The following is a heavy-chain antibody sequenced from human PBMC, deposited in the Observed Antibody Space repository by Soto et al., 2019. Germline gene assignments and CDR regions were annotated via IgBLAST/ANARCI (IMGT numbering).Heavy chain of an antibody. CDR1: GFTFSSSW. CDR3: TRGGNFRFDD. J-gene: IGHJ4*02. CDR2: INTDGSTT. D-gene: IGHD1-26*01. Sequence: EVQLVESGGGLVQPGGSLRLSCAASGFTFSSSWILWVRQAPGKGLVWVSHINTDGSTTTYADSVKGRFTISRDNAKNTVYLQMNSLRAEDTAVYYCTRGGNFRFDDWGQGTLVTVSS. V-gene: IGHV3-74*01.